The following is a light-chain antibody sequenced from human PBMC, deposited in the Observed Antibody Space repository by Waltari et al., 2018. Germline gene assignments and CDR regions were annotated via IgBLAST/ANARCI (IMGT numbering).Light chain of an antibody. CDR2: WAS. J-gene: IGKJ2*01. V-gene: IGKV4-1*01. Sequence: DIVMTQSPDSLAVSLGETATINCKSSQSVLYTSNNKNYLGWYQQKPGRPPKLLFYWASTRESGVPDRFSAGGSGTDFTLTISSLQAEDVAIDYCQQYYKSRTFGQGTKLEIK. CDR3: QQYYKSRT. CDR1: QSVLYTSNNKNY.